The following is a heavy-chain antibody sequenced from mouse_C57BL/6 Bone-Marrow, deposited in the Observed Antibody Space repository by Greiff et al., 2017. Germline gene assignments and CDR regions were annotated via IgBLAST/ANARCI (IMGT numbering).Heavy chain of an antibody. D-gene: IGHD2-5*01. CDR3: ARSNYSNYLTWFAY. CDR2: INPYNGGT. CDR1: GYTFTDYY. V-gene: IGHV1-19*01. J-gene: IGHJ3*01. Sequence: VQLQQSGPVLVKPGASVKMSCKASGYTFTDYYMNWVKQSHGKSLEWIGVINPYNGGTRYNQTFQGKATLTVDKSSSTAYMELNSLTSEDSAVYYCARSNYSNYLTWFAYWGQGTLVTVSA.